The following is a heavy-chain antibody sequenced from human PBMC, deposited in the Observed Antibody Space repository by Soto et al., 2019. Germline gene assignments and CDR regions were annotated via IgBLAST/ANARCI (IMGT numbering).Heavy chain of an antibody. J-gene: IGHJ6*02. V-gene: IGHV3-74*03. CDR1: GFTCSSSW. CDR3: VRGRPWGMDV. CDR2: INSEGSST. Sequence: GGSLRLSCAACGFTCSSSWMHWVRQAPGKGLVWVSRINSEGSSTMYADSVKGRFTISRDNAKNTLYLQMNSLRAEDTAVYYCVRGRPWGMDVWGQGTTVTVSS.